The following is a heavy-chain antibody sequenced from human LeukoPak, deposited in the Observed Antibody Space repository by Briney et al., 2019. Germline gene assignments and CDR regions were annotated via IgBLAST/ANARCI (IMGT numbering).Heavy chain of an antibody. J-gene: IGHJ4*02. CDR1: GFTFSSYA. V-gene: IGHV3-23*01. D-gene: IGHD2-15*01. CDR2: ISGSGGST. CDR3: AKGQYCSGGSCPDYYFDY. Sequence: PGGSLRLSCAASGFTFSSYAMSWVRQAPGKGLELVSAISGSGGSTYYADSVKGRFTISRDNSKNTLYLQMNSLRAEDTAVYYCAKGQYCSGGSCPDYYFDYWGQGTLVSVSS.